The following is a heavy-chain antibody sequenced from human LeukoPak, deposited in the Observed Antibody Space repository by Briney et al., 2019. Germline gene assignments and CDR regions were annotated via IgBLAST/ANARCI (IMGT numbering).Heavy chain of an antibody. CDR1: GFTFSSYG. CDR3: ARDPYYYDSSGYFDY. J-gene: IGHJ4*02. D-gene: IGHD3-22*01. V-gene: IGHV3-33*01. CDR2: IWYDRSNK. Sequence: PGRSLRLSCAASGFTFSSYGMHWVRQAPRKGLEWVAVIWYDRSNKYYADSVKGRFTISRDNSKNTLYLQMNSLRAEDTAVYYCARDPYYYDSSGYFDYWGQGTLVTVSS.